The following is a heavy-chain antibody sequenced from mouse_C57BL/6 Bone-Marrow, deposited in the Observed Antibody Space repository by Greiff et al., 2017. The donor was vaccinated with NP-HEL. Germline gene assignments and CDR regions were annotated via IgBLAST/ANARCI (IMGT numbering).Heavy chain of an antibody. J-gene: IGHJ3*01. CDR2: INPNYGTT. CDR3: ASPLLYYYGTSFAY. D-gene: IGHD1-1*01. V-gene: IGHV1-39*01. Sequence: EVKLQESGPELVKPGASVKISCKASGYSFTDYNMNWVKQSHGQSLEWIGVINPNYGTTSYNQKFKGKATLTVDQSSSTAYMQLNSLTSEDSAVYYCASPLLYYYGTSFAYGGQGTLVTVSA. CDR1: GYSFTDYN.